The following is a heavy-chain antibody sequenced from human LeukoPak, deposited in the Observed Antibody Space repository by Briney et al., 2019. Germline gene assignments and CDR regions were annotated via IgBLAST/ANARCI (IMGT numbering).Heavy chain of an antibody. D-gene: IGHD2-21*01. CDR1: GFTFSDYY. V-gene: IGHV3-11*01. CDR2: ISSSGSTI. CDR3: ARDLSIWADDY. Sequence: GGSLRLSCAASGFTFSDYYTSWIRQAPGKGLEWVSYISSSGSTIYYADSVKGRFTISRDNAKNSLYLQMNSLRAEDTAVYYRARDLSIWADDYWVQGTLVTVSS. J-gene: IGHJ4*02.